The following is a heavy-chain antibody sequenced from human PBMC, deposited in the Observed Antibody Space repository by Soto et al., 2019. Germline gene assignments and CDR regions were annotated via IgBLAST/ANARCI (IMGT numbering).Heavy chain of an antibody. CDR1: GFTFSSYA. V-gene: IGHV3-30*04. Sequence: GGSLRLSCAASGFTFSSYAMHWVRQAPGKGLEWVAVISYDGSNKYYADSVKGRFTISRDNSKNTLYLQMNSLRAEDTAVYYCARDLLQRGWYFDYWGQGTLVTVSS. J-gene: IGHJ4*02. CDR2: ISYDGSNK. CDR3: ARDLLQRGWYFDY. D-gene: IGHD6-19*01.